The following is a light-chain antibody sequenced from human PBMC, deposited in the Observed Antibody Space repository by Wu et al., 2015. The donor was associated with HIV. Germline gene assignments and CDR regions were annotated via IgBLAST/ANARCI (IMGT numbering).Light chain of an antibody. CDR3: QHYGRSSYT. J-gene: IGKJ2*01. Sequence: EIVLTQSPGTLSLSPGERATLSCRASQSISSSYLAWYQQKRGRAPRLLIYGASNRATGIPDRISGSGSGTDFTLTISRLEPEDFAVYYCQHYGRSSYTFGQGTKLEIK. V-gene: IGKV3-20*01. CDR1: QSISSSY. CDR2: GAS.